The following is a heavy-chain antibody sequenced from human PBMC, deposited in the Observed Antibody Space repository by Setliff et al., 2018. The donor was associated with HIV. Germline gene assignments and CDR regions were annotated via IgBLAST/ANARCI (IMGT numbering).Heavy chain of an antibody. Sequence: PSETLSLTCAVYGESFSVYSWSWIRQPPGKGLEWIGEINHSGSTNYNPSLKSRVAISVDTSKNQFSLKLNSVTAADTAVYYCARGPRRRNYYDTSGYYSQNDYRGQGALVTVSS. J-gene: IGHJ4*02. D-gene: IGHD3-22*01. CDR3: ARGPRRRNYYDTSGYYSQNDY. V-gene: IGHV4-34*01. CDR2: INHSGST. CDR1: GESFSVYS.